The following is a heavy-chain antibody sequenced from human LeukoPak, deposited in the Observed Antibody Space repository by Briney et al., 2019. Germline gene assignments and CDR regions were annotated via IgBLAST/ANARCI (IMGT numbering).Heavy chain of an antibody. Sequence: GGSLRLSCAASGFTFSSYAMSWVRQAPGKGLEWVSAISGSGGSTYYADSVKGRFTISRDNSKNTLYLQMNSLRAEDTAVYYCAKEGIAAAGSPENFDYWGQGTLVTVSS. CDR3: AKEGIAAAGSPENFDY. CDR2: ISGSGGST. V-gene: IGHV3-23*01. D-gene: IGHD6-13*01. J-gene: IGHJ4*02. CDR1: GFTFSSYA.